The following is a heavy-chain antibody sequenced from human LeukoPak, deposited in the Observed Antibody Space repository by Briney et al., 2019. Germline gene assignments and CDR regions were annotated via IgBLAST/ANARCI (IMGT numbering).Heavy chain of an antibody. CDR1: GFTFSSYA. D-gene: IGHD6-13*01. CDR3: AKGIAGYSSSFFDY. J-gene: IGHJ4*02. V-gene: IGHV3-23*01. Sequence: GGSLRLSCAASGFTFSSYAMSWVRQAPGKGLEWVSSISGSGSTTFYADSVKDRFTISRDNSKNTLYVQMNSLRAEDTAVYYCAKGIAGYSSSFFDYWGQGTLVTVSS. CDR2: ISGSGSTT.